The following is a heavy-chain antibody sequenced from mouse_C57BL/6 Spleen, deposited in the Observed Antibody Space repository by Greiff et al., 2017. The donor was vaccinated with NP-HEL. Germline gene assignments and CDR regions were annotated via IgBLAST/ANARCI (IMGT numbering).Heavy chain of an antibody. CDR3: ARGRDQLSDWFAC. J-gene: IGHJ3*01. V-gene: IGHV1-82*01. Sequence: QVQLKQSGPELVKPGASVKISCKASGYAFSSSWMNWVKQRPGKGLEWIGRIYPGDGDTNYNGKFKGKATLTADKSSSTAYMQLSSLTSEDSAVYFCARGRDQLSDWFACWGQGTLVTVSA. D-gene: IGHD3-3*01. CDR1: GYAFSSSW. CDR2: IYPGDGDT.